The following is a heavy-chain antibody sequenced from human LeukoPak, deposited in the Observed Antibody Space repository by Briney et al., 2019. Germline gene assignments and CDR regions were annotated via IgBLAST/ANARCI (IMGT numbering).Heavy chain of an antibody. CDR3: ARGRITMVRGVIIDY. CDR1: GGSFSGYY. D-gene: IGHD3-10*01. J-gene: IGHJ4*02. Sequence: SESLSLTCAVYGGSFSGYYWSWIRQPPGKGLEWIGEINHSGSTNYNPSLKSRFTISVDTSKNQFSLKLSSVTAADTAVYYCARGRITMVRGVIIDYCGQGTVVSASS. V-gene: IGHV4-34*01. CDR2: INHSGST.